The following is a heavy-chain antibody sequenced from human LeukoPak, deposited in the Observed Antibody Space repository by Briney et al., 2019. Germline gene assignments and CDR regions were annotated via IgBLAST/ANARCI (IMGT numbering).Heavy chain of an antibody. CDR3: ARDHCSGGSCPWSWFDP. CDR1: GGTFSSYA. V-gene: IGHV1-69*04. D-gene: IGHD2-15*01. CDR2: IIPIFGIA. J-gene: IGHJ5*02. Sequence: SVKVSCKASGGTFSSYAISWVRQAPGQGLEWMGRIIPIFGIANYAQKFQGRVTITADKSTSTAYMELSSLRSEDTAVYYCARDHCSGGSCPWSWFDPWGQGTLVTVSS.